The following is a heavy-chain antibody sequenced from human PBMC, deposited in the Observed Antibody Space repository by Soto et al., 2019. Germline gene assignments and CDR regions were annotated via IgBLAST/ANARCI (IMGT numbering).Heavy chain of an antibody. CDR3: ARVPTSSSWAFDY. D-gene: IGHD6-13*01. CDR1: GFTFSCYG. J-gene: IGHJ4*02. CDR2: IWYDGSNK. V-gene: IGHV3-33*01. Sequence: GGSLRLSCAASGFTFSCYGMHWVRQAPGKGLEWVAVIWYDGSNKYYADSVKGRFTISRDNSKNTLYLQMNSLRAEDTAVYYCARVPTSSSWAFDYWGQGTLVTVSS.